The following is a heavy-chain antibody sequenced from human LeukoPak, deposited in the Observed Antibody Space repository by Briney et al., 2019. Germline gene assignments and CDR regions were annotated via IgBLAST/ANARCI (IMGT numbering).Heavy chain of an antibody. Sequence: TSETLSLTCTVSGGSISSYYWSWIRQPAGKGLEWIGRIYTSGSTNYNPSLKSRVTMSVDTSKNQFSLKLSSVTGADTAVYYCARGEDILTGYALLDYWGQGTLVTVSS. V-gene: IGHV4-4*07. CDR3: ARGEDILTGYALLDY. CDR2: IYTSGST. CDR1: GGSISSYY. D-gene: IGHD3-9*01. J-gene: IGHJ4*02.